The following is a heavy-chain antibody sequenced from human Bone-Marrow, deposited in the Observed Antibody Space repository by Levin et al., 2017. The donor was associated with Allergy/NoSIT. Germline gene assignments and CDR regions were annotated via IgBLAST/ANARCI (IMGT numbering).Heavy chain of an antibody. CDR1: GYTFTGYY. V-gene: IGHV1-2*02. Sequence: GESLKISCKASGYTFTGYYMHWVRQAPGQGLEWMGWINPNSGGTNYAQKFQGRVTMTRDTSISTAYMELSRLRSDDTAVYYCARDPRRVRGVNYYFDYWGQGTLVTVSS. J-gene: IGHJ4*02. CDR2: INPNSGGT. D-gene: IGHD3-10*01. CDR3: ARDPRRVRGVNYYFDY.